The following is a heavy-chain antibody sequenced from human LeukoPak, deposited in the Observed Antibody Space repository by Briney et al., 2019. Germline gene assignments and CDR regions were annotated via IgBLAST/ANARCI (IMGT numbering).Heavy chain of an antibody. D-gene: IGHD3-10*01. CDR3: ARVRRREYYLS. CDR1: GFTFSSYA. V-gene: IGHV3-23*01. CDR2: ISTSGDGT. J-gene: IGHJ5*02. Sequence: PGGSLRLSCAASGFTFSSYAMTWVRQAPVKGLEWLSSISTSGDGTYYADSVKGRFTISRDNSKNTLFLQMNSLRAEDTAVYYCARVRRREYYLSWGQGTLVTVSS.